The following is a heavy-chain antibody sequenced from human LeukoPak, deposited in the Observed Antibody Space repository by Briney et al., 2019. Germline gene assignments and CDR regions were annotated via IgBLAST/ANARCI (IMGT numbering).Heavy chain of an antibody. J-gene: IGHJ4*02. D-gene: IGHD2-21*01. CDR1: RYTFNNYG. CDR3: ARDDSDIVASDH. V-gene: IGHV1-69*05. Sequence: GASVRVSCKASRYTFNNYGFSWVRQAPGQGLEWMGGIIPKFGTAHYAQKFQGRVTLTTDESTSPAYMEMSSLRSDDTAVYYCARDDSDIVASDHWGQGTRVTVSS. CDR2: IIPKFGTA.